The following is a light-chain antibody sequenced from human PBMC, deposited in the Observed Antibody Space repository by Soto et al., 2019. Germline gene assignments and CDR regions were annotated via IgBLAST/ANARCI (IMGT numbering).Light chain of an antibody. CDR3: QHYSTGWS. Sequence: DIQMTQSPSTLSASVGDRVTITCRASQSISSGLAWYQKKPGKAPKLLIYDASTLESGVPSRFSGSGSGTEFTLTISSLQPEDFATYCCQHYSTGWSFGQGTKVEIK. CDR2: DAS. CDR1: QSISSG. J-gene: IGKJ1*01. V-gene: IGKV1-5*01.